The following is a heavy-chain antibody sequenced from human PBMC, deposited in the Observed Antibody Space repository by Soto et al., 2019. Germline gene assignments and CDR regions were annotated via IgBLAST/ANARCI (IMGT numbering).Heavy chain of an antibody. Sequence: GGSLRLSSASSGGNFRSYAMTWVRQAPGKGLEWVSDISGSGGSTYFADSVKGRFTISRDNAKNTLYLQVNSLRAEDTAVYYCARGPDRAWNYFVRANWFDPWGQGTLVTVSS. CDR1: GGNFRSYA. CDR2: ISGSGGST. CDR3: ARGPDRAWNYFVRANWFDP. J-gene: IGHJ5*02. D-gene: IGHD1-7*01. V-gene: IGHV3-23*01.